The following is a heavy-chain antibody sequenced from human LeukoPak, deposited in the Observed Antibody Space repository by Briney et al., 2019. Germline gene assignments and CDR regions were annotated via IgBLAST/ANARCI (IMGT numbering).Heavy chain of an antibody. J-gene: IGHJ4*02. Sequence: GGSLRLSRAASGFTFSSYAITWVRQAPGKGLEWVSTISGSGDDTYYADSVKGRFTISRDNSRNTLYLQMNSLRAEDTALYYCAKRLFTGTYYFDFWGQGTLVTVSA. CDR3: AKRLFTGTYYFDF. CDR2: ISGSGDDT. D-gene: IGHD2-8*02. V-gene: IGHV3-23*01. CDR1: GFTFSSYA.